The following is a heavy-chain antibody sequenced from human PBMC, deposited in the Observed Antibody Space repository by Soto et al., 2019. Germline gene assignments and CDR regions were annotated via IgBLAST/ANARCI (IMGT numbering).Heavy chain of an antibody. CDR1: GGSISSYY. CDR2: MYNTGST. D-gene: IGHD6-6*01. J-gene: IGHJ5*02. V-gene: IGHV4-4*08. Sequence: SETLSLTCTVSGGSISSYYWSWIRQPPGKGLEWIGYMYNTGSTFYNPSLKSRVTISVDTSKNQFSLKLSSVPAADTAVYYCARERPDGARLDPWGQGTLVIVSS. CDR3: ARERPDGARLDP.